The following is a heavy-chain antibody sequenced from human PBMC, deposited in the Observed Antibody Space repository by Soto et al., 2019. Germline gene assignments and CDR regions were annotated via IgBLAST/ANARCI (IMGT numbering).Heavy chain of an antibody. CDR1: GFTFSSYS. CDR3: ASQSSEWLLFAS. CDR2: ISSSSSTI. Sequence: EVQLVESGGGLVQPGGSLRLSCAASGFTFSSYSMNWVRQAPGKGLEWGSYISSSSSTIYYADSVKGRFTISRDNAKNSLYLQMNSLRAEDTAVYYCASQSSEWLLFASWGQGTLVTVSS. D-gene: IGHD5-12*01. V-gene: IGHV3-48*01. J-gene: IGHJ4*02.